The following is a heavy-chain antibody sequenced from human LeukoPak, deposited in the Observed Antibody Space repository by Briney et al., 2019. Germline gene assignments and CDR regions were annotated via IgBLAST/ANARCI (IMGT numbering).Heavy chain of an antibody. Sequence: ASVKVSCKASGFTLSSHAMSWVRQAPGKGLEWVSAISGSGGSTYYPDSVKGRFTISRDNSKNTLYLQMNSLRAEDTAVYYCAKQQPYDSSGYSPSWGQGTLVTVSS. CDR3: AKQQPYDSSGYSPS. CDR1: GFTLSSHA. CDR2: ISGSGGST. V-gene: IGHV3-23*01. D-gene: IGHD3-22*01. J-gene: IGHJ4*02.